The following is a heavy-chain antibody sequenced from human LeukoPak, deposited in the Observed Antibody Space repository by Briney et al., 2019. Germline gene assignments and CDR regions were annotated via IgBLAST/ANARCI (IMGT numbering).Heavy chain of an antibody. CDR2: IYYSGST. V-gene: IGHV4-31*03. Sequence: PSQTLSLTCTVSGGSISIGGYYWSWIRQHPGKGLEWIGYIYYSGSTYYNPSLKSRVTISVDTSKNQFSLKLSSVTAADTAVYYCAREGGYSPGRGLGYYGMDVWGQGTTVTVSS. D-gene: IGHD5-18*01. J-gene: IGHJ6*02. CDR3: AREGGYSPGRGLGYYGMDV. CDR1: GGSISIGGYY.